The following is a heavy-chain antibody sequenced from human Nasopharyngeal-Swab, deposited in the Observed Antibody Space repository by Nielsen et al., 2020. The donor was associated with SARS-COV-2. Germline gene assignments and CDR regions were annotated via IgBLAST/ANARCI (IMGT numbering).Heavy chain of an antibody. J-gene: IGHJ4*02. CDR2: ISYDGSNK. D-gene: IGHD6-19*01. Sequence: GESLKISCAASGFTFSSYGMHWVRQAPDKGLEWVAVISYDGSNKYYADSVKGRFTISRDNSKNTLYLQMNSLRAEDTAVYYCAKDPKTYSSGWFPGYWGQGTLVTVSS. CDR1: GFTFSSYG. V-gene: IGHV3-30*18. CDR3: AKDPKTYSSGWFPGY.